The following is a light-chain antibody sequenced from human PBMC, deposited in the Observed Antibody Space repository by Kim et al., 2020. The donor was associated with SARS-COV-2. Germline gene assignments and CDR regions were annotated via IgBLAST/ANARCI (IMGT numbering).Light chain of an antibody. CDR3: QSADSSVTYV. V-gene: IGLV3-25*03. CDR1: ALPKQY. Sequence: VPPGQTARITCSGDALPKQYAYWYQQKPGQAPVLVIYKDSERPSGIPERVSGSSSGTTVTLTISGVQAEDEADYYCQSADSSVTYVFGTGTKVTVL. J-gene: IGLJ1*01. CDR2: KDS.